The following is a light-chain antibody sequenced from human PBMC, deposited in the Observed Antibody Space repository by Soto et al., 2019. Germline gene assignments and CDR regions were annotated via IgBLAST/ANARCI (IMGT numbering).Light chain of an antibody. V-gene: IGKV3-15*01. J-gene: IGKJ1*01. CDR3: QQYNNWPPWT. Sequence: EIVLTQSPATLSVFPGERATLSCRASQSVSSNLAWYQQKPGQAPRLLIYGASTTATGLPARFSGSGSGTEFTLTISSLQSEDFAVYYCQQYNNWPPWTF. CDR2: GAS. CDR1: QSVSSN.